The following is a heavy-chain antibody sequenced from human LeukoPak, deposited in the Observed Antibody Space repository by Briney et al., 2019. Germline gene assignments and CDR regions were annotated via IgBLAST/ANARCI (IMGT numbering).Heavy chain of an antibody. CDR1: GFTFSSYS. V-gene: IGHV3-21*01. J-gene: IGHJ4*02. D-gene: IGHD6-19*01. CDR2: ISSSSSYI. Sequence: GGSLRLSCAASGFTFSSYSMNWVRQAPGKGLEWVSSISSSSSYIYYADSVKGRFTISRDNAKNSPYLQMNSLRAEDTAVYYCARDRGISGWPFDYWGQGTLVTVSS. CDR3: ARDRGISGWPFDY.